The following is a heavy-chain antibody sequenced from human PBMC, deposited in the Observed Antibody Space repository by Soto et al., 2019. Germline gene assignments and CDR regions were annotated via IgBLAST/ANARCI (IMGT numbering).Heavy chain of an antibody. CDR1: GYTFTVYY. CDR3: ARGLAKGGRSSGFDC. D-gene: IGHD6-6*01. CDR2: INPKSGGT. V-gene: IGHV1-2*02. Sequence: ASVKVSCKASGYTFTVYYMHWVRQAPGQGLEWMGWINPKSGGTMYPQKFQGRVTMTWDTSISTAYMALTRLRSDDTPVYYCARGLAKGGRSSGFDCWGQGTLVTVSS. J-gene: IGHJ4*02.